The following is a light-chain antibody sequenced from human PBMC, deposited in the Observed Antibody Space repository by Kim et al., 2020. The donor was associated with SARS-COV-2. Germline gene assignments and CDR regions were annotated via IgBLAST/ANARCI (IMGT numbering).Light chain of an antibody. CDR2: AAS. J-gene: IGKJ1*01. V-gene: IGKV3-20*01. CDR1: QSVSTNY. Sequence: LSPGERATPSCRASQSVSTNYVAWYQHKPGQAPRLLIYAASRRATGIPDRFSGSGSGTDFTLTMSRLEPDDFALYYCQQYSGSATFGQGTKVDIK. CDR3: QQYSGSAT.